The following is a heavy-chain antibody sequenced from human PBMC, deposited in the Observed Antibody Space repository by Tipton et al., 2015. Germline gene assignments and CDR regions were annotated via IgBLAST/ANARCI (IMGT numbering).Heavy chain of an antibody. V-gene: IGHV4-34*01. CDR2: INHSGST. CDR1: GGSLSGYY. J-gene: IGHJ4*02. Sequence: TLSLTCAVYGGSLSGYYWSWIRQPPGKGLEWIGEINHSGSTNYNPSLKSRVTISVDTAKNQFSLKLSSVTAADTAVYYCAREVYSGSYSGFDYWGQGTLVTVSS. CDR3: AREVYSGSYSGFDY. D-gene: IGHD1-26*01.